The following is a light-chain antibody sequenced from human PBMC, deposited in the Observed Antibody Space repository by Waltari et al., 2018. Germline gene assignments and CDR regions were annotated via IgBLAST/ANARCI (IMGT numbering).Light chain of an antibody. V-gene: IGKV1-12*01. CDR1: QGIGTW. CDR3: QQSHSFPWT. CDR2: TAS. Sequence: DIQMTQSPSSVSASVGSRVTITCRASQGIGTWLAWYQQKPGKAPRLLIYTASGLRDGVPSRFSGSGSGTDFTLTINSLQPEDFAIYYCQQSHSFPWTFGQGTRVDIK. J-gene: IGKJ1*01.